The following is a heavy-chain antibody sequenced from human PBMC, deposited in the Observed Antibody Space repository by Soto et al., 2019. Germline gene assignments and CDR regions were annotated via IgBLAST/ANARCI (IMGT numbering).Heavy chain of an antibody. CDR3: ARVSWREKYGMDV. CDR2: ISSTTNYI. Sequence: GGSLRLSCAASGFTFTRYSMNWVRQAPGKGLEWVSSISSTTNYIYYGDSMKGRFTISRDNAKNSLYLQMNRLRAEDTAVYYCARVSWREKYGMDVWGQGTTVTVSS. V-gene: IGHV3-21*04. CDR1: GFTFTRYS. J-gene: IGHJ6*02.